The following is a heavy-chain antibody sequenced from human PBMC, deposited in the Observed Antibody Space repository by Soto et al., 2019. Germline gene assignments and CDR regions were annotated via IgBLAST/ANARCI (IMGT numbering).Heavy chain of an antibody. J-gene: IGHJ4*02. CDR3: AKPGLTVAGTRYFDR. D-gene: IGHD6-19*01. V-gene: IGHV3-23*03. CDR2: IGSDGTAI. Sequence: EVQLLESGGGLVQPGGSLRLSCAASGFTFNTYAMSWVRQAPGKGLEWVSDIGSDGTAIQYAESVKGRFTISKDNTKDTLYLQMNSLRDEETAVYYCAKPGLTVAGTRYFDRWGQGTLVTVSS. CDR1: GFTFNTYA.